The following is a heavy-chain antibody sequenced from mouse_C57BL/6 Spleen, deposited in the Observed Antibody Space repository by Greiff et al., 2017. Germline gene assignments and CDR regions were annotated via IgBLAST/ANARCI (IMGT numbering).Heavy chain of an antibody. CDR3: TRRENFGSSSYWYFDV. CDR1: GYTFTDYE. V-gene: IGHV1-15*01. D-gene: IGHD1-1*01. CDR2: IDPETGGT. J-gene: IGHJ1*03. Sequence: QVQLQQSGAELVRPGASVTLSCKASGYTFTDYEMHWVKQTPVHGLEWIGAIDPETGGTAYNQKFKGKAILTADKSSSTAYMELRSLTSEDSAVYYCTRRENFGSSSYWYFDVWGTGTTVTVSS.